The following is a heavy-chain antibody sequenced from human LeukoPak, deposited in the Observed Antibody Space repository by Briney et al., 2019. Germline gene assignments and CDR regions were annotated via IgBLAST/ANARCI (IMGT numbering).Heavy chain of an antibody. Sequence: PGGSLRLSCAASGFRFSDYHMNWIRQAPGKGLEWVAHISSSGITRYYADSMRGRFTISRDNAKNSLSLQLSGLRAEDTAVYYCARLGGTYFDYWGQGALVTVSS. J-gene: IGHJ4*02. CDR2: ISSSGITR. D-gene: IGHD1-26*01. CDR1: GFRFSDYH. V-gene: IGHV3-11*01. CDR3: ARLGGTYFDY.